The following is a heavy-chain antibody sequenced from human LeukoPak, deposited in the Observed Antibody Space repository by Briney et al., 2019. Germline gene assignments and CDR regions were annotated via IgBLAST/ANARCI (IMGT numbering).Heavy chain of an antibody. CDR3: ARGPPPRYSSGWYGWYFDL. Sequence: ASVKVSCKASGYTFTSYYMHWVRQAPGQGLEWMGIINPSGGSTSYAQKFQGRVTMTRDTSTSTVYMELSSLRSEVTAVYYCARGPPPRYSSGWYGWYFDLWGRGTLVTVSS. CDR1: GYTFTSYY. CDR2: INPSGGST. J-gene: IGHJ2*01. V-gene: IGHV1-46*01. D-gene: IGHD6-19*01.